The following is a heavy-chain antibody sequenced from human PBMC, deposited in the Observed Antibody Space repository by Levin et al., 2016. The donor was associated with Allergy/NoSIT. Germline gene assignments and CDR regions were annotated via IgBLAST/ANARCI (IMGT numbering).Heavy chain of an antibody. Sequence: PGKGLEWIGEINHSGSTNYNPSLKSRVTISVDTSKNQFSLKLSSVTAADTAVYYCAGAHGGNDDYWGQGTLVTVSS. CDR2: INHSGST. V-gene: IGHV4-34*01. CDR3: AGAHGGNDDY. J-gene: IGHJ4*02. D-gene: IGHD4-23*01.